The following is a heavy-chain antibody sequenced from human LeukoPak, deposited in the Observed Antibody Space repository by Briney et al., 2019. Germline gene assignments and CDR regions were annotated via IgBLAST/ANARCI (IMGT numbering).Heavy chain of an antibody. V-gene: IGHV3-7*01. CDR2: IKQDGGVK. D-gene: IGHD6-13*01. J-gene: IGHJ5*02. CDR3: AKDGPYTTSWYQNWFDP. Sequence: GGSLRLSCAASAFTFSSYWMTWVRQAPGKGLEWVANIKQDGGVKYYVDSVKGRFTISRDNAKNSLYLQMNSLRADDTAVYYCAKDGPYTTSWYQNWFDPWGQGTLVTVSS. CDR1: AFTFSSYW.